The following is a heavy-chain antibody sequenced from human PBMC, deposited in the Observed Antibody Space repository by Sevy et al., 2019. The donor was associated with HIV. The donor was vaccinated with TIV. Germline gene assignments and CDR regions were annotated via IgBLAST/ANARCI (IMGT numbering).Heavy chain of an antibody. J-gene: IGHJ4*02. Sequence: ASVKVSCKASGYTFTSYYMHWVRQAPGQGLEWMAIINPSGGSTSYAQKFQGRVTMTRDTSTSTVYMELSSLRSEDTAVYYCATGLRAVAGTGWVDYWGQGTLVTVSS. CDR2: INPSGGST. CDR1: GYTFTSYY. CDR3: ATGLRAVAGTGWVDY. D-gene: IGHD6-19*01. V-gene: IGHV1-46*01.